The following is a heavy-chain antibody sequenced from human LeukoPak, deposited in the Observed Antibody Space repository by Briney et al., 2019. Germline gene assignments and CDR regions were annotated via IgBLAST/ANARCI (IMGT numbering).Heavy chain of an antibody. CDR3: ARDHDDMGVGFDY. D-gene: IGHD1-26*01. CDR2: IIPIFGIA. CDR1: GGTFSSYA. J-gene: IGHJ4*02. Sequence: ASVKVSCKASGGTFSSYAISWVRQAPGQGLEWMGRIIPIFGIANYAQKFQGRVTITADKSTSTAYMELSSLRSEDTAVYYCARDHDDMGVGFDYWGQGTLVTVSS. V-gene: IGHV1-69*04.